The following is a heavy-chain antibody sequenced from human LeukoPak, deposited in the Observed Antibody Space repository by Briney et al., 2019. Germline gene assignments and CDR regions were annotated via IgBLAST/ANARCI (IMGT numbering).Heavy chain of an antibody. CDR2: ISYDGSNK. Sequence: PGRSLRLSCAASGFTFSSYGMHWVRQAPGKGLERVAVISYDGSNKYYADSVKGRFTISRDNSKNTLYLQMNSLRAEDTAVYYCAKDLVVGYGSGSYSSYYYGMDVWGQGTTVTVSS. V-gene: IGHV3-30*18. D-gene: IGHD3-10*01. CDR3: AKDLVVGYGSGSYSSYYYGMDV. J-gene: IGHJ6*02. CDR1: GFTFSSYG.